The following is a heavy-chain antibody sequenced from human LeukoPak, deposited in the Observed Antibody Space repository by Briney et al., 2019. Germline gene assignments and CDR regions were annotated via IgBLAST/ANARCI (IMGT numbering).Heavy chain of an antibody. CDR3: ARDSEWLAYYFDY. CDR1: GFTFSSYG. Sequence: GGSLRLSCAASGFTFSSYGMHWVRQAPGKGLEWVSSVSSNSAYINYADSVKGRFTISRDNAKNSLYLQMNSLRAEDTAVYYCARDSEWLAYYFDYWGQGTLVTVSS. J-gene: IGHJ4*02. CDR2: VSSNSAYI. D-gene: IGHD6-19*01. V-gene: IGHV3-21*01.